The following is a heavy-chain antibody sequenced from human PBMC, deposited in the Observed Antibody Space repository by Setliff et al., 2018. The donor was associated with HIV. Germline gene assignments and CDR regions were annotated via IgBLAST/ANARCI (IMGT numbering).Heavy chain of an antibody. CDR1: GYALSEYY. V-gene: IGHV1-69-2*01. CDR3: ATFLFRDSTDPYYRPPGDFPLYYFDY. CDR2: IDPEDGET. D-gene: IGHD3-10*01. J-gene: IGHJ4*02. Sequence: ASVKVSCKASGYALSEYYMHWVQQAPGKGLEWMGRIDPEDGETLYAEKFRGRVTMTADMSTNTAYLELGSLRSEDTAVYYCATFLFRDSTDPYYRPPGDFPLYYFDYWAQGTLVTVSS.